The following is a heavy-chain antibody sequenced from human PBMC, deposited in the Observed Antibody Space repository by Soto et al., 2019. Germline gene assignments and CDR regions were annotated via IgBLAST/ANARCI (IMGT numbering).Heavy chain of an antibody. CDR3: ARGSIAVAGTPLDY. CDR2: IWYDGSNK. CDR1: GFTFSSYG. V-gene: IGHV3-33*01. J-gene: IGHJ4*02. D-gene: IGHD6-19*01. Sequence: GGSLRLSCAASGFTFSSYGMHWVRQAPGKGLEWVAVIWYDGSNKYYADSVKGRITISRDNSKNTLYLQMNSLRAEDTAVYYCARGSIAVAGTPLDYWGQGTLVTVSS.